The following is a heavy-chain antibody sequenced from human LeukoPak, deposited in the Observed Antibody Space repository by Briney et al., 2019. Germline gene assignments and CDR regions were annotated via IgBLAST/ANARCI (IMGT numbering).Heavy chain of an antibody. J-gene: IGHJ4*02. V-gene: IGHV4-30-4*01. CDR2: IYYSGST. CDR1: GGSISSGDYY. CDR3: ARVGSSFFDY. Sequence: PSETLSLTCTVSGGSISSGDYYWSWIRQPPGKGLEWVGYIYYSGSTYYNPSLKSRVTISVDTSKNQFSLKLSSVTAADTAVHYCARVGSSFFDYWGQGTLVTVSS. D-gene: IGHD3-10*01.